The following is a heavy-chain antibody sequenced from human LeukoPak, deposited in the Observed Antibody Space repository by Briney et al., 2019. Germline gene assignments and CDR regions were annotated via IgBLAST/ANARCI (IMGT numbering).Heavy chain of an antibody. J-gene: IGHJ5*02. CDR1: GGTFSSYA. Sequence: VASVKVSCKASGGTFSSYAISWVRQAPGQGLEWMGRIILIFCTAKYAQKFQGRVTITTDESTSTAYMELSSLRSEDTAVYYCASHTGIAAAGRWFDPWGQGTLVTVSS. CDR3: ASHTGIAAAGRWFDP. CDR2: IILIFCTA. D-gene: IGHD6-13*01. V-gene: IGHV1-69*05.